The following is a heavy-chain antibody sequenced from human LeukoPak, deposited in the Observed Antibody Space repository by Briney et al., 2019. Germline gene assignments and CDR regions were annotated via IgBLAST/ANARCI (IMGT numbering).Heavy chain of an antibody. Sequence: ASVKVSCKASGYTLTSYYVHWVRQTPGQGLEWMGIINPDSGSTTYAEKFQGRVTMTRDTSTSTVYVDLSRLRSEDTAVYYCSRALLWFGELFSDAFDIWGQGTMVTVSS. V-gene: IGHV1-46*03. D-gene: IGHD3-10*01. J-gene: IGHJ3*02. CDR3: SRALLWFGELFSDAFDI. CDR2: INPDSGST. CDR1: GYTLTSYY.